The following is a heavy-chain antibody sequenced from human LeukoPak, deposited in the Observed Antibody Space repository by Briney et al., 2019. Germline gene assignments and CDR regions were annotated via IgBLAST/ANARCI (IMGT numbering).Heavy chain of an antibody. D-gene: IGHD5/OR15-5a*01. CDR3: ARGCPSTSRDGWFDP. Sequence: PSETLSLTCTVSGGSVSSGDYCWSWIRQPPGKGLEWIGHIYYSGNTYYNVSLKSRVTISVDTSKNQFSLKLNSVTAADTAVYYCARGCPSTSRDGWFDPWGQGTLVTVSS. V-gene: IGHV4-30-4*08. CDR2: IYYSGNT. CDR1: GGSVSSGDYC. J-gene: IGHJ5*02.